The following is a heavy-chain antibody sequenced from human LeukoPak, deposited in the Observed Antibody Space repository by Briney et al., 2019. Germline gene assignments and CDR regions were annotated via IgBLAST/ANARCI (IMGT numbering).Heavy chain of an antibody. J-gene: IGHJ4*02. CDR3: TRQDCGGDCYFDY. D-gene: IGHD2-21*02. Sequence: GGSLRLSCAASGFTFSGSAMHWVRQASGKGLEWVGRIRSKANSYATAYAASVKGRFTISRDDSKNTAYLKMNSLITEDMAVYYCTRQDCGGDCYFDYWGQGTLVTVSS. V-gene: IGHV3-73*01. CDR2: IRSKANSYAT. CDR1: GFTFSGSA.